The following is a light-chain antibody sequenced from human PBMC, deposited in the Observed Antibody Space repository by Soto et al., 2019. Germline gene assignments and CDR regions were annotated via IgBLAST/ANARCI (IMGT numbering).Light chain of an antibody. CDR2: YDD. CDR3: AAWDDSLNGPV. CDR1: NSNIGNNA. V-gene: IGLV1-36*01. Sequence: QPVLTQPPSVSEAPRQRVTISCSGSNSNIGNNAVNWYQQLPGKAPKLLIYYDDLLPSGVSDRFSGSKSGTSASLAISGLQSEDEADYYCAAWDDSLNGPVFGGGTKVTVL. J-gene: IGLJ3*02.